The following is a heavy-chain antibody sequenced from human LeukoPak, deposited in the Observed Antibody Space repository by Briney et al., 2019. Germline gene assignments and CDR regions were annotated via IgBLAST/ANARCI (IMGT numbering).Heavy chain of an antibody. Sequence: GGSLRPSCAASGFSFSSHWMHWVRQAPGKGLVWVSGINSYGSSTIYADSVKGRFTISRDNARNTLDLQMNSLRAEDTAVYYYATETGAFDIWGQGTMVTVSS. J-gene: IGHJ3*02. CDR2: INSYGSST. CDR1: GFSFSSHW. V-gene: IGHV3-74*01. CDR3: ATETGAFDI.